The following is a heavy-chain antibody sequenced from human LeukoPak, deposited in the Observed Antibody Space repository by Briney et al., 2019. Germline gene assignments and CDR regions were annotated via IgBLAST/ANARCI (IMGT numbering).Heavy chain of an antibody. CDR3: ARAEYSYGPTDDAFDI. CDR1: GYTFTSYG. V-gene: IGHV1-18*01. Sequence: ASVKVSCKASGYTFTSYGISWVRQAPGQGLEWMGWISAYNGNTNYAQKLQGRVTMTTDTSMSTAYMELRSLRSDDPAVYYCARAEYSYGPTDDAFDIWGQGTMVTVSS. D-gene: IGHD5-18*01. J-gene: IGHJ3*02. CDR2: ISAYNGNT.